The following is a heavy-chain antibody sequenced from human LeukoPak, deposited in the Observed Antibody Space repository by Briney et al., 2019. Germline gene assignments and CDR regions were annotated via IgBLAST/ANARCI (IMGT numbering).Heavy chain of an antibody. Sequence: SQTLSLTCTVSGGSISSGSYYWSLIRQPAGKGLEWIGRIYTSGSTNYNPSLKSRVTISVDTSKNQFSLKLSSVTAADTAVYYCASGLVGATTDYWGQGTLVTVSS. D-gene: IGHD1-26*01. J-gene: IGHJ4*02. V-gene: IGHV4-61*02. CDR1: GGSISSGSYY. CDR3: ASGLVGATTDY. CDR2: IYTSGST.